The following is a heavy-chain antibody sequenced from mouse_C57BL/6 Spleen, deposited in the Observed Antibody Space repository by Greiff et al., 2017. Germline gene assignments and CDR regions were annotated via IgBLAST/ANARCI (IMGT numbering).Heavy chain of an antibody. J-gene: IGHJ4*01. Sequence: GGGLVRPKGSLKLSCAASGFSFNTYAMNWVRQAPGKGLEWVARIRSKSNNYATYYADSVKDRFTISRDDSESMLYLQMNNLKTEDTAMYYCVRHAGFYAMDYWGQGTSVTVSS. CDR1: GFSFNTYA. V-gene: IGHV10-1*01. CDR3: VRHAGFYAMDY. CDR2: IRSKSNNYAT. D-gene: IGHD2-2*01.